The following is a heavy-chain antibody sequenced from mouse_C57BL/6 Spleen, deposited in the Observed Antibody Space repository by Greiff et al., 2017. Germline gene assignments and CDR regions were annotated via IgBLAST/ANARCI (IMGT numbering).Heavy chain of an antibody. J-gene: IGHJ3*01. V-gene: IGHV1-82*01. D-gene: IGHD1-2*01. CDR1: GFAFSSSW. CDR3: ARGWGIQRPFAY. Sequence: VQLQQSVPELVKPGASVKLSCTASGFAFSSSWMNWVKQRPGKGLEWIGRIYPGDGDTNYTGKFKGKATLTADKSYNTDYLQLSSLTSEDSAVYFCARGWGIQRPFAYWGQGTLVTVSA. CDR2: IYPGDGDT.